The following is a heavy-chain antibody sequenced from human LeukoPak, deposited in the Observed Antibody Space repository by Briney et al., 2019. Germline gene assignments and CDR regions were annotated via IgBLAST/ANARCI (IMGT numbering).Heavy chain of an antibody. V-gene: IGHV3-23*01. Sequence: GGSLRLSCAASGFTLDDYGMSWVRQAPGKGLEWVSAISGSGGSTYYADSVKGRFTISRDNSKNTLYLQMNSLRAEDTAVYYCAKDPPRDSSGWYEGLNWFDPWGQGTLVTVSS. CDR2: ISGSGGST. D-gene: IGHD6-19*01. J-gene: IGHJ5*02. CDR1: GFTLDDYG. CDR3: AKDPPRDSSGWYEGLNWFDP.